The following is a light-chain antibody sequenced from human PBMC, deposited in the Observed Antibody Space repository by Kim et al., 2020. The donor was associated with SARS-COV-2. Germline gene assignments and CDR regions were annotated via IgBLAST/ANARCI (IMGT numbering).Light chain of an antibody. CDR3: QSYDSSLSGWV. J-gene: IGLJ3*02. V-gene: IGLV1-40*01. Sequence: QRVTISYTRSSSNIVAGYDVHWYQQLPGTAPRLLVYGNSNRPSGVPDRFSGSKSGTSASLAITGLQAEDEADYYCQSYDSSLSGWVFGGGTQLTVL. CDR1: SSNIVAGYD. CDR2: GNS.